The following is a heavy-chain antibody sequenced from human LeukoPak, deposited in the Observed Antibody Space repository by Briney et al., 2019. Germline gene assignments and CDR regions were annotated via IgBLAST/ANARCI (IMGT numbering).Heavy chain of an antibody. CDR3: ARGGYFMDV. D-gene: IGHD2-21*01. CDR1: GFTVSSNY. CDR2: ISSSGSTI. Sequence: GGSLRLSCAASGFTVSSNYMSWVRQAPGKGLEWVSYISSSGSTIYYADSVKGRFTMSRDNANNLLYLQMSSLRAEDTAVYYCARGGYFMDVWGQGTTVTVSS. V-gene: IGHV3-11*04. J-gene: IGHJ6*02.